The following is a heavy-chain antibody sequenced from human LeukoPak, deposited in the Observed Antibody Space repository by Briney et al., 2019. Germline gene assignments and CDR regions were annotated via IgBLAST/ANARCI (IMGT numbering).Heavy chain of an antibody. V-gene: IGHV3-48*03. Sequence: GGSLRLSCAPSGFTFRNYEMNWVPQAPGKGLEWVSFISSSGVLIYYADSVKGRFTISRDNAKNSLYLQLNSLRVEDTAVYYCARVSGSGWHFDYWGQGSLVTVSS. CDR2: ISSSGVLI. CDR3: ARVSGSGWHFDY. D-gene: IGHD6-19*01. CDR1: GFTFRNYE. J-gene: IGHJ4*02.